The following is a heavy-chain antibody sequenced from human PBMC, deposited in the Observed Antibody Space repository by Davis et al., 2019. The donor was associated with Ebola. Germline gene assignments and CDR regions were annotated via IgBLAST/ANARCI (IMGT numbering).Heavy chain of an antibody. CDR1: GFTFSSYA. V-gene: IGHV3-7*03. Sequence: GESLKISCAASGFTFSSYAMSWVRQAPGKGLEWVANIKQDGSEKYYVDSVKGRFTISRDNAKNSLYLQMNSLRAEDTAVYYCARALRRWYLGPFDYWGQGTLVTVSS. CDR3: ARALRRWYLGPFDY. D-gene: IGHD4-23*01. CDR2: IKQDGSEK. J-gene: IGHJ4*02.